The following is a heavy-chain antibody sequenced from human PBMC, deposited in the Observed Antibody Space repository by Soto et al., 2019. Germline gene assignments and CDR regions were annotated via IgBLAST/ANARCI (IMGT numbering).Heavy chain of an antibody. CDR3: ARDQSSSWYGDRYYYYGMDV. D-gene: IGHD6-13*01. J-gene: IGHJ6*02. CDR1: GYTFTGYY. Sequence: ASVKVSCKASGYTFTGYYIHWVRQAPGQGLEWMGWINPNSGGTNYAQKFQGWVTMTRDTSISTAYMELSRLRSDDTAVYYCARDQSSSWYGDRYYYYGMDVWGQGTTVTVSS. V-gene: IGHV1-2*04. CDR2: INPNSGGT.